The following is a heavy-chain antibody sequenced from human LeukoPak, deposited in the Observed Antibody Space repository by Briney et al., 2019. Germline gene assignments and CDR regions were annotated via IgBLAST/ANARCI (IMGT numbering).Heavy chain of an antibody. CDR3: VRYCNGGSCYRAAFDV. CDR1: GFTFSDYG. J-gene: IGHJ3*01. D-gene: IGHD2-15*01. CDR2: IWYDGGKK. V-gene: IGHV3-33*01. Sequence: SGGSLRLSCAASGFTFSDYGMYWVRQAPGKGLEWVSLIWYDGGKKYYTDSVRGRFTISRDNSKNTLYLQMNSLRAEDTAVYYCVRYCNGGSCYRAAFDVWGPGTMVTVSS.